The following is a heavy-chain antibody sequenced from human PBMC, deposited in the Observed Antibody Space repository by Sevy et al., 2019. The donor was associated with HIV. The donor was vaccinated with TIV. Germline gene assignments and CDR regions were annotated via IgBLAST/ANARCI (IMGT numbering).Heavy chain of an antibody. Sequence: SETLSLTCTVFGDSISGYYWSWIRQSPGKGLQWIGYIYYNGRTNYDPSLKSRVTISTDTSKNQFSLKLSSVTAADTAIYYCASAAANYYYAMDVWGQGTTVTVSS. CDR2: IYYNGRT. D-gene: IGHD6-25*01. J-gene: IGHJ6*02. CDR3: ASAAANYYYAMDV. V-gene: IGHV4-59*01. CDR1: GDSISGYY.